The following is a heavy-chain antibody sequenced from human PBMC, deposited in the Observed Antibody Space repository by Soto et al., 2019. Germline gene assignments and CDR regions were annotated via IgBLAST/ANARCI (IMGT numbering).Heavy chain of an antibody. CDR1: GGSINNFDYY. V-gene: IGHV4-30-4*01. J-gene: IGHJ4*02. CDR3: AGGNDYAKIGY. D-gene: IGHD4-17*01. CDR2: IYDSGNT. Sequence: SETLSLTCTVSGGSINNFDYYWSWVRQPPGQGLEWIGYIYDSGNTYYNPSLKSRVTISADTSKNQFSLKLSSVTAADTAVYYCAGGNDYAKIGYWGQGAQVTVSS.